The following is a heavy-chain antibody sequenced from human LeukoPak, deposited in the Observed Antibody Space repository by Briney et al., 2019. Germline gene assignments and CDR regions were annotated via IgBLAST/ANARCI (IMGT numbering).Heavy chain of an antibody. CDR2: ISAYNGNT. CDR1: GYTFTSYG. CDR3: ARDPPRRWYDIVTGYPLDYFDY. Sequence: ASVKVSCKASGYTFTSYGISWVRQAPGQGLEWMGWISAYNGNTNYAQKLQGRVTMTTDTSTSTAYMELRSLRSDDTAVYYCARDPPRRWYDIVTGYPLDYFDYWGQGTLVTVSS. J-gene: IGHJ4*02. D-gene: IGHD3-9*01. V-gene: IGHV1-18*01.